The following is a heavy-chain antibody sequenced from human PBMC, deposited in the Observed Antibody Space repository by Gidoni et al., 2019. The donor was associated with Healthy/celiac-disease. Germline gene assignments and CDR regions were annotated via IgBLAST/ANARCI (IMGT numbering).Heavy chain of an antibody. V-gene: IGHV2-5*02. CDR2: IYWDDDK. CDR3: AHIPDYYDSSGKNYFDY. J-gene: IGHJ4*02. Sequence: QIPLKESGSPLLKPTQLLMLTCTFPGFSLSTSAVAVGWIRQPPGKALEWLALIYWDDDKRYSPSLKSRLTITKDTSKNQVVLTMTNMDPVDTATYYCAHIPDYYDSSGKNYFDYWGQGTLVTVSS. D-gene: IGHD3-22*01. CDR1: GFSLSTSAVA.